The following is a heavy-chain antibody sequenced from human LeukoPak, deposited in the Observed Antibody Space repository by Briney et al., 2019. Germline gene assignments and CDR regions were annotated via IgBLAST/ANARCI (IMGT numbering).Heavy chain of an antibody. D-gene: IGHD1-26*01. Sequence: GASVKVSCKASGGTFSSYAISWVRQAPGRGLEWMGGIIPIFGTANYAQKFQGRVTITADKSTSTAYMELSSLRSEDTAVYYCARDNSGSYLVYWGQGTLVTVSS. V-gene: IGHV1-69*06. CDR1: GGTFSSYA. CDR3: ARDNSGSYLVY. CDR2: IIPIFGTA. J-gene: IGHJ4*02.